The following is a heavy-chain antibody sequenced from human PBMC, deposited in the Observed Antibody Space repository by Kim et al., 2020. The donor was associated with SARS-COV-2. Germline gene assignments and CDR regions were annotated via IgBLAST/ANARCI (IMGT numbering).Heavy chain of an antibody. Sequence: YADSVKGRFTISRDNSKNTRYLQMNSLRAEDTAVYYCARGDYYDSSGYPYWGQGTLVTVSS. CDR3: ARGDYYDSSGYPY. V-gene: IGHV3-30*01. D-gene: IGHD3-22*01. J-gene: IGHJ4*02.